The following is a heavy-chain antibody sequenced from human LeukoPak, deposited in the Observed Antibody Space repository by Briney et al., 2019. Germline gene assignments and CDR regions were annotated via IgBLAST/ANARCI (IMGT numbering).Heavy chain of an antibody. J-gene: IGHJ3*02. CDR2: IYYSGST. Sequence: SETLSLTCTVSGGSISSSSYYWGWIRQPPGKGLEWIGSIYYSGSTYYNPSLKSRVTISVDTSKNQFALKLSSVTAADTAVYYCARGPDLMVFFGSGYYGDAFDIWGQGTMVTVSS. CDR1: GGSISSSSYY. CDR3: ARGPDLMVFFGSGYYGDAFDI. D-gene: IGHD3-22*01. V-gene: IGHV4-39*01.